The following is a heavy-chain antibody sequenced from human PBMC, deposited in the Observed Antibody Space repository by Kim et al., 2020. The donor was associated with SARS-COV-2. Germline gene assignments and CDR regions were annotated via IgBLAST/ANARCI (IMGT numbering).Heavy chain of an antibody. V-gene: IGHV4-4*07. CDR1: GGSISSYY. Sequence: SETLSLTCTVSGGSISSYYWSWIRQPAGKGLEWIGRIYTSGSTNYNPSLKSRVTMSVDTSKNQFSLKLSSVTAADTAVYYCARVQRYCSGGSCYGGWFDPWGQGTLVTVSS. CDR2: IYTSGST. CDR3: ARVQRYCSGGSCYGGWFDP. D-gene: IGHD2-15*01. J-gene: IGHJ5*02.